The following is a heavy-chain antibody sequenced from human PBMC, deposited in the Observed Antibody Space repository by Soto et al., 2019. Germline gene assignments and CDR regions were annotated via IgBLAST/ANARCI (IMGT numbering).Heavy chain of an antibody. CDR3: ARRVLESPVWFDP. J-gene: IGHJ5*02. D-gene: IGHD2-8*01. CDR1: GGSISSGGYY. Sequence: QVQLQESGPGLVKPSQTLSLTCTVSGGSISSGGYYWSWIRQHPGKGLEWIGYIYYSGSTYYNPSLKIRVTSSVDPSKNQFSLKLSSVTAADTAVYYCARRVLESPVWFDPWGQGTLVTVSS. CDR2: IYYSGST. V-gene: IGHV4-31*03.